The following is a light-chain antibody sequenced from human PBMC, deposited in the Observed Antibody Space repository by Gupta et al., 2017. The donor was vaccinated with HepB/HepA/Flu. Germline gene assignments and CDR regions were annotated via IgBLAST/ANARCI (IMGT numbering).Light chain of an antibody. CDR2: GKN. V-gene: IGLV3-19*01. CDR1: SLRSYY. Sequence: SSELTQDPAVSVALGQPVRITCQGDSLRSYYASWYQQKPGQAPVLVIYGKNNRPAGIPDRFSGSSSGQTASLTIPEPQAEEEADYSCTSRDSSGKYVVLGGGTKLTVL. J-gene: IGLJ2*01. CDR3: TSRDSSGKYVV.